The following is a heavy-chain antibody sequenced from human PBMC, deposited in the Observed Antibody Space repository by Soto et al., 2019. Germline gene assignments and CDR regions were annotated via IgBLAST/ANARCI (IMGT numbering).Heavy chain of an antibody. J-gene: IGHJ4*02. CDR1: GGSFSGYY. CDR3: ARWCVVVEPSFDY. Sequence: QVQRQQWGAGLLKPSETLSLTCAVYGGSFSGYYWSWIRQPPGKGLEWIGEINHSGSTNYNPSLKSRVTISVDTSKNQFSRKLSSVTAADTAVYYFARWCVVVEPSFDYWGRGTLVTVSS. V-gene: IGHV4-34*01. D-gene: IGHD2-15*01. CDR2: INHSGST.